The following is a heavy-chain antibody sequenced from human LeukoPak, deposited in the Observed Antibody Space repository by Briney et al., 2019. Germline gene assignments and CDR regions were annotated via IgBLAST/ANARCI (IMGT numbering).Heavy chain of an antibody. CDR1: GFTFSSYS. D-gene: IGHD1-7*01. Sequence: PGGSLRLSCAASGFTFSSYSMNWVRQAPGKGLEWVSSISSSSSYIYYADSVKGRFTISRDNAKNSLYLQMNSLRAEDTAVYYCARTGTTTFRWFYPWGQGTLVTVSS. J-gene: IGHJ5*02. CDR3: ARTGTTTFRWFYP. CDR2: ISSSSSYI. V-gene: IGHV3-21*01.